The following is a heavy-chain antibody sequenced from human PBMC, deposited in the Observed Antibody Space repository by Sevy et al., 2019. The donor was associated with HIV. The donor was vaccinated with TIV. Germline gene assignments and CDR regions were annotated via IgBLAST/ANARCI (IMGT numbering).Heavy chain of an antibody. Sequence: GGSLRLSCAASGFTFSSYAMHWVRQAPGKGLEWVAVILYDGSNKYYADSVKGRFTISRDNSKNTLYLQMNSLRAEDTAVYYCARSYYDFWSGYSGIYFDYWGHGTLVTVSS. CDR2: ILYDGSNK. J-gene: IGHJ4*01. D-gene: IGHD3-3*01. V-gene: IGHV3-30*04. CDR3: ARSYYDFWSGYSGIYFDY. CDR1: GFTFSSYA.